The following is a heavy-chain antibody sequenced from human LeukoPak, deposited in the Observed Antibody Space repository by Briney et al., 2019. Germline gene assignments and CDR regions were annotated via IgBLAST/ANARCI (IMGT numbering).Heavy chain of an antibody. D-gene: IGHD2-2*01. Sequence: ASVKVSCKASGYTFTNYGVSWVRQAAGQGLEWMGWINAYNGDTHYAQNLQGRLTMTTDTSTSTAFMELRSLRPDDTAVYYCARWGLVAPGTYYYYYMDVWGRGTTVTVS. V-gene: IGHV1-18*01. J-gene: IGHJ6*03. CDR2: INAYNGDT. CDR1: GYTFTNYG. CDR3: ARWGLVAPGTYYYYYMDV.